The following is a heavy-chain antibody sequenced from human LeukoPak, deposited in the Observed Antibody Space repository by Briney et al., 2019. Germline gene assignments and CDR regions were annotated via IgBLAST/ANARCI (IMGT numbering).Heavy chain of an antibody. J-gene: IGHJ4*02. CDR2: ISYDGSNK. Sequence: GGSLRLSCAASGFTFSSYGMHWVRQAPGKGLDWVAVISYDGSNKYYAGSVKGRFTISRDNSKNTLFLQMNSLRAEDTAVYYCAKGSNRGVATIDYWGQGTLVTVSS. CDR1: GFTFSSYG. CDR3: AKGSNRGVATIDY. V-gene: IGHV3-30*18. D-gene: IGHD5-12*01.